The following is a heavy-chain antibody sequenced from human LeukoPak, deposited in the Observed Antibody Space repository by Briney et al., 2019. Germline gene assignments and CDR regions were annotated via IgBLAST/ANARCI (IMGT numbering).Heavy chain of an antibody. CDR3: AKDIGYSYGYGFDY. V-gene: IGHV3-9*01. Sequence: PGGSLRLSCAASGFTFDDYAMHWVRQAPGKGLERVSGISWNSGSIGYADSVKGRFTISRDNAKNSLYLQMNSLRAEDTALYYCAKDIGYSYGYGFDYWGQGTLVTVSS. CDR1: GFTFDDYA. J-gene: IGHJ4*02. CDR2: ISWNSGSI. D-gene: IGHD5-18*01.